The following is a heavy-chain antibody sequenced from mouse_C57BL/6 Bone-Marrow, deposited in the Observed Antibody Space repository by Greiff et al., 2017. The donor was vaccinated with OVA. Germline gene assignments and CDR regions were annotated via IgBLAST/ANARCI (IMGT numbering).Heavy chain of an antibody. V-gene: IGHV1-64*01. D-gene: IGHD1-1*01. Sequence: VKLQQPGAELVKPGASVKLSCKASGYTFTSYWMHWVKQRPGQGLEWIGMIHPNSGSTNYNEKFKSKATLTVDKSSSTAYMQLSSLTSEDSAVYYCAGAPYYGSSERYFDVWGTGTTVTVSS. CDR3: AGAPYYGSSERYFDV. CDR2: IHPNSGST. J-gene: IGHJ1*03. CDR1: GYTFTSYW.